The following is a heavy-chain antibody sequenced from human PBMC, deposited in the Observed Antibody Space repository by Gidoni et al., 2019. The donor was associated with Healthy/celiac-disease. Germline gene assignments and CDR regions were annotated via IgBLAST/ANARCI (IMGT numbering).Heavy chain of an antibody. D-gene: IGHD2-2*01. CDR3: ARDDCSSTSCYAGSYYYYYMDV. Sequence: EVQLVESGGGLVQPGGSLRLSCAASGFTFSSFSMNWVRQAPGKGLEWVSYISSSSSTIYYADAVKGRFTISRDNAKISLYLQMNSLRAEDTAVYYCARDDCSSTSCYAGSYYYYYMDVWGKGTTVTVSS. V-gene: IGHV3-48*01. CDR2: ISSSSSTI. CDR1: GFTFSSFS. J-gene: IGHJ6*03.